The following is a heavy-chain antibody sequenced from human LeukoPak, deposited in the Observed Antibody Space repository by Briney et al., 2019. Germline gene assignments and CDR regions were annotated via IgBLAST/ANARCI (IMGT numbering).Heavy chain of an antibody. CDR2: ISGSGGTT. CDR1: AFSLSDYW. V-gene: IGHV3-23*01. Sequence: SGGSLRLSCAASAFSLSDYWMNWVRQAPGKGLQWVAAISGSGGTTYYADSVKGRFTISRDNSKNTVYLQLSSLRAEDTAVYYCAKDPSDFLVDCWGQGTLVTVSS. J-gene: IGHJ4*02. CDR3: AKDPSDFLVDC. D-gene: IGHD2-21*02.